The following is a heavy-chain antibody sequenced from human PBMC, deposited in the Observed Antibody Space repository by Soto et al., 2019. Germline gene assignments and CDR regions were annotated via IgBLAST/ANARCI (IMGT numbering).Heavy chain of an antibody. CDR1: GGSISSGGYS. V-gene: IGHV4-30-2*01. D-gene: IGHD2-21*02. CDR2: IYHSGST. J-gene: IGHJ4*02. Sequence: QLQLQESGSGLVKPSQTLSLTCAVSGGSISSGGYSWSWIRQPPGKGLEWIGYIYHSGSTYYNPSLKRRITLSVDRSKNQFSLKLSSVTAADTAVYYCARATAIGYYFDYWGQGTLVTVSS. CDR3: ARATAIGYYFDY.